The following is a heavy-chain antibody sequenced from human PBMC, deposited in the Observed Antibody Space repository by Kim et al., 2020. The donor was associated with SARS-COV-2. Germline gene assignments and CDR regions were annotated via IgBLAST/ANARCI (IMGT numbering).Heavy chain of an antibody. CDR2: INTNNGNT. CDR3: ARARVLDY. Sequence: ASVKVSCKASGYAFTSFGISWVRQAPGQGLEWLGWINTNNGNTNYAQNLQGRVTMTTDTSTTVAYMELRSLRSDDTAVYYCARARVLDYWGQGTLVTVSS. CDR1: GYAFTSFG. V-gene: IGHV1-18*01. J-gene: IGHJ4*02. D-gene: IGHD1-1*01.